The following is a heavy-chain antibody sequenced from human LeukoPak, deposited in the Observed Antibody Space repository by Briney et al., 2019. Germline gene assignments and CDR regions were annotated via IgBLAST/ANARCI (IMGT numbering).Heavy chain of an antibody. J-gene: IGHJ1*01. CDR2: ISAYNGNT. CDR3: ARELYYYDSSGYGEYFQH. Sequence: GASVKVSCKASGYRFTDYWLHWVRQAPGQGLEWMGWISAYNGNTNYAQKLQGRVTMTTDTSTSTAYMELRSLRSDDTAVYYCARELYYYDSSGYGEYFQHWGQGTLVTVSS. CDR1: GYRFTDYW. D-gene: IGHD3-22*01. V-gene: IGHV1-18*04.